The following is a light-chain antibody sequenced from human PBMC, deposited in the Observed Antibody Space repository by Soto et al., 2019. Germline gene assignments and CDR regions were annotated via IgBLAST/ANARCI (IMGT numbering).Light chain of an antibody. CDR1: QSVSTK. V-gene: IGKV3-15*01. Sequence: EIVMAQSPATLSVSPGERATLSCRASQSVSTKFAWYQQRPGQAPRLLIYGASTRATGIPDRFSGSGSGTEFTLTISSLQSEDFAVYYCQQYNSWPPITFGQGTKVEI. CDR2: GAS. CDR3: QQYNSWPPIT. J-gene: IGKJ1*01.